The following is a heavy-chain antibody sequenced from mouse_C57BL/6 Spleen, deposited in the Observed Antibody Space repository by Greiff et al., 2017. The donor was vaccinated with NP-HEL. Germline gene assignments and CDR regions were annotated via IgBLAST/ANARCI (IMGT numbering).Heavy chain of an antibody. D-gene: IGHD2-4*01. J-gene: IGHJ3*01. CDR1: GFSLSTSGMG. V-gene: IGHV8-12*01. CDR3: ARSGFYDYDGAGFAC. CDR2: IYWDDDK. Sequence: QVTLKVSGPGILQPSPSLSLSCSFSGFSLSTSGMGVSWIRQPSGKGLEWLVHIYWDDDKCYNPFLKSPPTTSKDTSSNQVFLMITSVDAEYAAAYYCARSGFYDYDGAGFACWGQGALVTVSA.